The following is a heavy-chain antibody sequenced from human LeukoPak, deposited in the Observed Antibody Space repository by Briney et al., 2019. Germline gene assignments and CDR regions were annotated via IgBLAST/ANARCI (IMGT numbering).Heavy chain of an antibody. CDR1: GGSIIRGGSS. V-gene: IGHV4-39*07. J-gene: IGHJ2*01. D-gene: IGHD2-2*01. CDR2: IYYSGST. CDR3: SRRDCSRSSCFYWYFDL. Sequence: SETLSLTRTVSGGSIIRGGSSWGWIRQPPGKGLEWIGSIYYSGSTYFNPSLRDRVTISIDTSKNQFSLKLNSVTAADTAVYYCSRRDCSRSSCFYWYFDLWGRGTLLTVSS.